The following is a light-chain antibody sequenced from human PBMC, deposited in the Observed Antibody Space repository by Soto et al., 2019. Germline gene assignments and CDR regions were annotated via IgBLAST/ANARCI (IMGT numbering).Light chain of an antibody. CDR1: QSISTTY. CDR3: QQYGSSPYT. CDR2: GTS. V-gene: IGKV3-20*01. J-gene: IGKJ2*01. Sequence: EIVVTQSPGTLSLSPGERATLSCRASQSISTTYLAWYQQRPGQAPRLLIYGTSSRATGIPDRFSGSGSATDFTLTINRLEPEDFVVYYCQQYGSSPYTFGQGTKLEIK.